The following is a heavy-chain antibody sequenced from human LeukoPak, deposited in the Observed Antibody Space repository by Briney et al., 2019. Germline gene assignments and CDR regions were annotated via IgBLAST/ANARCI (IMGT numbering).Heavy chain of an antibody. D-gene: IGHD5-18*01. CDR1: GFYFGNYW. Sequence: GGSLRLSCAASGFYFGNYWMTWVRQAPGKGMEWVANIMQDGSEKYYVDSVKGRFTISRDDAKNSLYLQMNSLRAEDTAVYYCARDKPHYSHDYWGQGTLVTVSS. CDR3: ARDKPHYSHDY. V-gene: IGHV3-7*04. CDR2: IMQDGSEK. J-gene: IGHJ4*02.